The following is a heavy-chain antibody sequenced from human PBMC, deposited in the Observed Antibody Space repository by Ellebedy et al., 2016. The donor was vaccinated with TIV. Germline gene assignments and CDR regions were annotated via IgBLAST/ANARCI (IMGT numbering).Heavy chain of an antibody. J-gene: IGHJ6*02. V-gene: IGHV3-7*01. Sequence: GGSLRLSCAASGFSFSSYWMSWVRQAPGKGLEWVANIKLDGSDKFYLDSVEGRFTISRDNAKNSLYLQMNSLRGEDSAVYYCARSGGRGGYYNGLDVWGQGTTVTVSS. CDR2: IKLDGSDK. CDR1: GFSFSSYW. D-gene: IGHD1-26*01. CDR3: ARSGGRGGYYNGLDV.